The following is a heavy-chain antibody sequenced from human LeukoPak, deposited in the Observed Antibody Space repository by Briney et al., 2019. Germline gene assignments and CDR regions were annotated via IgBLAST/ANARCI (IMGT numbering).Heavy chain of an antibody. CDR1: GFTFSSYW. CDR2: ISNNGGYT. V-gene: IGHV3-23*01. J-gene: IGHJ4*02. CDR3: AKQLGYCSDGSCYFPY. Sequence: PGGSLRLSCKASGFTFSSYWMSWVRQAPGKGLEWVSAISNNGGYTYYADSVQGRFTISRDNSESTLCLQMNSLRAEDTAVYYCAKQLGYCSDGSCYFPYWGQGTLVTVSS. D-gene: IGHD2-15*01.